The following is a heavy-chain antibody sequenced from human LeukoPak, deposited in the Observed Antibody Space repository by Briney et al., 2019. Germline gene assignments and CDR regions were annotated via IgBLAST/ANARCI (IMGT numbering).Heavy chain of an antibody. CDR1: GFAFGSEA. D-gene: IGHD6-19*01. Sequence: GGSLRLSCAVSGFAFGSEAMSWVRQSPAGGLEWVASISPGGGTTYYADYVKGRFTISRDNSKNTLYLQMNSLRAEDTAVYYCARDPLYIAVAPRYYFDYWGQGTLVTVSS. V-gene: IGHV3-23*01. J-gene: IGHJ4*02. CDR3: ARDPLYIAVAPRYYFDY. CDR2: ISPGGGTT.